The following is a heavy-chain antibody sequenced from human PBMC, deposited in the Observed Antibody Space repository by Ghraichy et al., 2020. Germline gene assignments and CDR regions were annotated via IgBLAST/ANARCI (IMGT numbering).Heavy chain of an antibody. CDR1: GGSFSGYY. CDR3: ARTRYFDWLTDY. CDR2: INHSGST. D-gene: IGHD3-9*01. Sequence: SQTLSLTCAVYGGSFSGYYWSWIRQPPGKGLEWIGEINHSGSTNYNPSLKSRVTISVDTSKNQFSLKVSSVTAADTAVYYCARTRYFDWLTDYWGQGTLVTVSS. J-gene: IGHJ4*02. V-gene: IGHV4-34*01.